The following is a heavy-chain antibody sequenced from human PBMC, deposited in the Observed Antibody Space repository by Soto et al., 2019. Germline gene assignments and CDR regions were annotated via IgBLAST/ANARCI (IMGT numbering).Heavy chain of an antibody. CDR2: INHSGST. CDR1: GGSFSGYY. J-gene: IGHJ5*02. Sequence: SETLSLTWAVYGGSFSGYYWIWIRQPPGKGLEWIGEINHSGSTNYNPSLKSRVTISVDTSKNQFSLKLSSVTAADTAVYYCTRGSWGVRFDPWGQGTLVTVSS. CDR3: TRGSWGVRFDP. D-gene: IGHD3-10*01. V-gene: IGHV4-34*01.